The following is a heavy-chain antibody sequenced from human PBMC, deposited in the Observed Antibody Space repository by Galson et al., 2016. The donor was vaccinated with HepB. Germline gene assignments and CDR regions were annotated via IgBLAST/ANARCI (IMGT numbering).Heavy chain of an antibody. CDR1: GYTFTGHD. J-gene: IGHJ6*02. Sequence: SVKVSCKASGYTFTGHDINWVRQATGQGLEWMGWMYPNSGYTAYAQQFQGRVTMTRMTSTSTAYMELTSLKSEDTAVYYCARGALWYGGYGMDGWGQGTTVTVSS. D-gene: IGHD2-21*01. CDR2: MYPNSGYT. V-gene: IGHV1-8*01. CDR3: ARGALWYGGYGMDG.